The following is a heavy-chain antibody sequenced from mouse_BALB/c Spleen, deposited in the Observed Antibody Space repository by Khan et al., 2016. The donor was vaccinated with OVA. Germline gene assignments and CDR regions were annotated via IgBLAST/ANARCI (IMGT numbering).Heavy chain of an antibody. CDR2: VSTGGGYT. D-gene: IGHD1-1*01. V-gene: IGHV5-6*01. CDR1: GFTFSTYG. J-gene: IGHJ3*01. CDR3: ARLAYYYDSEGFAY. Sequence: EVELVESGGDLVKPGGSLKLSCAASGFTFSTYGMSWVRQTPDKRLEWVATVSTGGGYTYYPDSVKGRFTISRDNAKNTLYLQMRSLKSEGTAMFYCARLAYYYDSEGFAYWGQGTLVTVSA.